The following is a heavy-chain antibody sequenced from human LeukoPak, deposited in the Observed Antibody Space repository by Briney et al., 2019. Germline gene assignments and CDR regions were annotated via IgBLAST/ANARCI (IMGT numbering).Heavy chain of an antibody. J-gene: IGHJ4*02. CDR2: IYTSGST. CDR1: GDSISTYS. Sequence: PSETLSLTCAVSGDSISTYSWSWIRQPAGKGLEWIGRIYTSGSTNYNPSLKSRVTMSIDTSKNQFSLKLSSVTAADTAVYYCARWPGIVGMGFDYWGQGTLVTVSS. CDR3: ARWPGIVGMGFDY. D-gene: IGHD3-22*01. V-gene: IGHV4-4*07.